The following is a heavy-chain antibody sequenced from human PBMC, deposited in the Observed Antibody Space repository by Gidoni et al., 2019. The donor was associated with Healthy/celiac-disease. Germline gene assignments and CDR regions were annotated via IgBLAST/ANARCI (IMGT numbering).Heavy chain of an antibody. CDR1: GFTLSSSG. Sequence: QVQLEESGGGVVQPGRSLRLSCGASGFTLSSSGMHWVRQAPGKWLEWLSVICYDVSNKYYADSVKGRFTISRDNSKNTLYLQMNSLRAEDTAVYYCARDVSEYSSSPLDYWGQGTLVTVSS. D-gene: IGHD6-6*01. CDR3: ARDVSEYSSSPLDY. J-gene: IGHJ4*02. V-gene: IGHV3-33*08. CDR2: ICYDVSNK.